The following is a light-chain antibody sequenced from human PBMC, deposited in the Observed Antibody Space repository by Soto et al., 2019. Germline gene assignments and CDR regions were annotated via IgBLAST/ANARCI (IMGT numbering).Light chain of an antibody. CDR1: SSDVGGYNY. Sequence: QSVLTQPASVSGSPGQSITISCTGTSSDVGGYNYVSWYQQYPGKAPKLMIYDVSNRPSGVSNRFSGSKSDNTASLTISGLQAEDEADYFCSSYTGSSTYVFGTGTKLTVL. CDR3: SSYTGSSTYV. CDR2: DVS. V-gene: IGLV2-14*03. J-gene: IGLJ1*01.